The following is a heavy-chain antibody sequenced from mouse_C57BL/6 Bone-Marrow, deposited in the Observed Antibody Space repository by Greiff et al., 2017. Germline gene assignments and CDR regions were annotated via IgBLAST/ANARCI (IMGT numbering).Heavy chain of an antibody. Sequence: EVQRVESGAELVKPGASVKLSCTASGFNIKDYYMHWVKQRTEQGLEWIGRIDPEDGETKYAPKFQGKATITADTSSNTAYLQLSSLTSEDTAVYYCAWPGNDGFWFAYWGQGTLVTVSA. CDR1: GFNIKDYY. J-gene: IGHJ3*01. CDR2: IDPEDGET. D-gene: IGHD2-3*01. V-gene: IGHV14-2*01. CDR3: AWPGNDGFWFAY.